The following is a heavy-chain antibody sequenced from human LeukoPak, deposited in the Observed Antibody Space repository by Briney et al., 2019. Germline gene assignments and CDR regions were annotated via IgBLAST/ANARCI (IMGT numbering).Heavy chain of an antibody. D-gene: IGHD3-22*01. V-gene: IGHV3-49*04. CDR3: TRARATYYYDSSGYM. J-gene: IGHJ4*02. Sequence: GGSLRLSCTASGFTFGYFAMSWVRQAPGKGLDWVGFIRSKTYGGTTEYAASVKGRFTISRDDSKSVAYLHMNNLKTEDTAVYYCTRARATYYYDSSGYMGGKGTLVTVSS. CDR1: GFTFGYFA. CDR2: IRSKTYGGTT.